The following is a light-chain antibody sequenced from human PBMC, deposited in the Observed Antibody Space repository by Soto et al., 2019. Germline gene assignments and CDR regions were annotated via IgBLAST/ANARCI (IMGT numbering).Light chain of an antibody. Sequence: EIVMTQSPVALSVSPGESAALSCRASQSVGRNFAWYQQRPGQAPRVLIYGTSTRATGVPARFSGSGSGTDFNLTISSLQSEDFAVYYCQQYNKWQYTFGQGTRLEIK. J-gene: IGKJ2*01. CDR3: QQYNKWQYT. CDR2: GTS. CDR1: QSVGRN. V-gene: IGKV3-15*01.